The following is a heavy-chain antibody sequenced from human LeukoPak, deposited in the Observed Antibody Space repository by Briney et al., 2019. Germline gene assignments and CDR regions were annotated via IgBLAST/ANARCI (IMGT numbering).Heavy chain of an antibody. Sequence: GGSLRLSCAASGFTFTNAWMSWVRQAPGKGLEWDGRIKSKTSGETTDYAAPVKGRFTISRDDSQNTLFLQMNSLKTEDTAVYYCTTGATYSPGAFDIWGQGTMVTVSS. CDR1: GFTFTNAW. V-gene: IGHV3-15*01. CDR2: IKSKTSGETT. CDR3: TTGATYSPGAFDI. D-gene: IGHD3-16*01. J-gene: IGHJ3*02.